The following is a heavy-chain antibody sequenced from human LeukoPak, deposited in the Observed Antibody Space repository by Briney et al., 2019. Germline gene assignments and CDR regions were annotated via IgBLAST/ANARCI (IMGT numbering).Heavy chain of an antibody. CDR3: AKDTELWFGFDY. V-gene: IGHV3-23*01. J-gene: IGHJ4*02. D-gene: IGHD3-10*01. CDR1: GFTFNNYA. CDR2: ISGRGST. Sequence: GGSLRLSCAASGFTFNNYAMNWVRQAPGKGLEWVSAISGRGSTYYADSVKGRFTISRDNSKNTLYLQMNSLRAEDTAVYYCAKDTELWFGFDYWGQGTLVTVSS.